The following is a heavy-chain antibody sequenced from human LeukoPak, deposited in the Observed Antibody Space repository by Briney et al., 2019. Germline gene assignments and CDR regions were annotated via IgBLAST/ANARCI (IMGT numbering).Heavy chain of an antibody. V-gene: IGHV1-46*01. J-gene: IGHJ2*01. CDR2: INPSGGGT. Sequence: ASVKVSCKASGYTFTGYYMHWVRQAPGQGLEWMGWINPSGGGTSYAQKFQGRVTMTRDTSTSTVYMELSSLRSEDTAVYYCARGSIVVVPAAIWYFDLWGRGTLVTVSS. CDR1: GYTFTGYY. CDR3: ARGSIVVVPAAIWYFDL. D-gene: IGHD2-2*01.